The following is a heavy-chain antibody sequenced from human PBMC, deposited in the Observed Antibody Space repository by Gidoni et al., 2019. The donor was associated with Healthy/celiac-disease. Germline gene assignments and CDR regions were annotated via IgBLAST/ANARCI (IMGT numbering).Heavy chain of an antibody. CDR1: GGSISSGGYY. J-gene: IGHJ4*02. D-gene: IGHD2-15*01. V-gene: IGHV4-31*03. CDR2: IYYSGST. CDR3: AREGGSGYCSGGSCSPYYFDY. Sequence: QVQLQESGPGLVKPSQTLSLTCTVPGGSISSGGYYWSWIRQHPGKGLEWIGYIYYSGSTYYNPSLKSRVTISVDTSKNQFSLKLSSVTAADTAVYYCAREGGSGYCSGGSCSPYYFDYWGQGTLVTVSS.